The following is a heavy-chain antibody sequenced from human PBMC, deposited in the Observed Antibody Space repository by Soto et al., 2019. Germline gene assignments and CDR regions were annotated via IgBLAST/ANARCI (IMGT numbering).Heavy chain of an antibody. J-gene: IGHJ4*02. D-gene: IGHD3-9*01. CDR3: ARDVLRYFDWLSPPFAY. CDR1: GYTFTSYG. V-gene: IGHV1-18*01. Sequence: QVPLVQSGAEVKKPGASVQVSCKASGYTFTSYGISSLRQAPGHGHEWMGWISAYNGNTNYTQKLQGRVTMTTDTSTSTCYMEVRSLRSDDTAVYYCARDVLRYFDWLSPPFAYWGQGTPVTVSS. CDR2: ISAYNGNT.